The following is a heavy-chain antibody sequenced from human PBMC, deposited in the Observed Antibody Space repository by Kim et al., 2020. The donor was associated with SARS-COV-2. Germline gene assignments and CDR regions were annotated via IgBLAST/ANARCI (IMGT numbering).Heavy chain of an antibody. V-gene: IGHV3-33*01. J-gene: IGHJ4*02. D-gene: IGHD5-18*01. Sequence: YADSVKGRFTISRDNSKSTVYLQMNSLAVEDTAVYYCARGGGGYSWGFLDFWGQGTLLTVSS. CDR3: ARGGGGYSWGFLDF.